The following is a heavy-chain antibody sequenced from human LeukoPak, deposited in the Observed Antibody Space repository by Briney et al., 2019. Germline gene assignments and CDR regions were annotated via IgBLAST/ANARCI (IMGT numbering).Heavy chain of an antibody. V-gene: IGHV1-18*04. D-gene: IGHD3-9*01. Sequence: ASVKVSCKASGYTFTGYYMHWVRQAPGQGLEWMGWISAYNGNTNYAQKLQDRVTMTRDTATSTGYMELRSLRSDDTAVYYCARGSYYAILTGFRTHRPFDYWGQGTLVTVSS. CDR1: GYTFTGYY. CDR3: ARGSYYAILTGFRTHRPFDY. CDR2: ISAYNGNT. J-gene: IGHJ4*02.